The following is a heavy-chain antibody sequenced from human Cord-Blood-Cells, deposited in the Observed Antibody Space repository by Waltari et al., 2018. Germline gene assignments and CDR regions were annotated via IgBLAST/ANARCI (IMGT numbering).Heavy chain of an antibody. D-gene: IGHD7-27*01. V-gene: IGHV1-46*01. Sequence: QVQLVQSGAEVKKPGASVKVSCKASGYTFTSYYMHWVRQAPGQGLGWMGIINPSGGSTSYAQKYQGRVTMTRDTSTSTVYMELSSLRAEDTAVYYCASKLGRDAFDIWGQGTMVTVSS. CDR2: INPSGGST. CDR3: ASKLGRDAFDI. CDR1: GYTFTSYY. J-gene: IGHJ3*02.